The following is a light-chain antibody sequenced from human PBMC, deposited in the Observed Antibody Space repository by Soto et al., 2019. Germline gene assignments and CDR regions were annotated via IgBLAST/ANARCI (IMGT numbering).Light chain of an antibody. CDR2: GAS. J-gene: IGKJ5*01. V-gene: IGKV3-20*01. CDR3: QQYAGPPTT. CDR1: QTVSNNY. Sequence: EIVLTQSPGTLSLSLGERATLSCRASQTVSNNYLAWCQQKPGQAPRVIMYGASRRATGIPDRFSGGGSGTDFTLTISRLEPEDFAVYFCQQYAGPPTTFGQGTRLEIK.